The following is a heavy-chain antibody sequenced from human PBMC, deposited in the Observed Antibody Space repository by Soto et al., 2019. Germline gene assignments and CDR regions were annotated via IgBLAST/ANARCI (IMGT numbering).Heavy chain of an antibody. J-gene: IGHJ4*02. CDR2: IYYSGSI. CDR1: GGSISGYY. V-gene: IGHV4-59*12. Sequence: SETLSLTCSVSGGSISGYYWSWIRQPPGKGLEWIGYIYYSGSINYNPSLKGRFTISRDNAKNSLYLQMNSLRAEDTAVYYCARDIFREGVSTSDYWGQGTLVTVSS. CDR3: ARDIFREGVSTSDY. D-gene: IGHD3-10*01.